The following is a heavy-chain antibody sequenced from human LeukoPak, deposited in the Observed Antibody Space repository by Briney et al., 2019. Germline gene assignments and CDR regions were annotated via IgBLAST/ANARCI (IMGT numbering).Heavy chain of an antibody. Sequence: SETLSLTCAVYGGSFSGYYWSWIRQPPGKGLEWIGEINHCGSTNYNPSLKSRVTISVDTSKNQFSLKLSSVTAADTAVNHCARIPNTAMVNWGQGTLVTVSS. CDR3: ARIPNTAMVN. V-gene: IGHV4-34*01. J-gene: IGHJ4*02. CDR1: GGSFSGYY. D-gene: IGHD5-18*01. CDR2: INHCGST.